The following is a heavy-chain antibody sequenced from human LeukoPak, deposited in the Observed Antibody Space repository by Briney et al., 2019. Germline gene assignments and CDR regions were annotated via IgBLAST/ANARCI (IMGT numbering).Heavy chain of an antibody. D-gene: IGHD6-13*01. V-gene: IGHV3-7*05. Sequence: GGSLRLSCTASGFTFSTYWMSWVRQTPEKGLEWVANIKEDGSEEVYVDSVKGRFTISRDNAKSSLYLQMNSLRTEDTAVYYCARDPYSRSWSSGMDVWGQGTTVTVSS. J-gene: IGHJ6*02. CDR3: ARDPYSRSWSSGMDV. CDR2: IKEDGSEE. CDR1: GFTFSTYW.